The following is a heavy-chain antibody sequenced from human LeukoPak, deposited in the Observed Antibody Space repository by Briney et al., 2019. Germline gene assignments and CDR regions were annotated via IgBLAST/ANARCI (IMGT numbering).Heavy chain of an antibody. CDR1: GGSINNGNHF. CDR3: ARCDSSGYREFDY. V-gene: IGHV4-61*02. CDR2: IFTGGST. Sequence: SQTLSLTCTVSGGSINNGNHFWTWIRQPAGKGLEWIGRIFTGGSTNYNPSLESRLTMSIDTSKNQFSLKLSSVTAADTAVYYCARCDSSGYREFDYWGQGTLVTVSS. D-gene: IGHD3-22*01. J-gene: IGHJ4*02.